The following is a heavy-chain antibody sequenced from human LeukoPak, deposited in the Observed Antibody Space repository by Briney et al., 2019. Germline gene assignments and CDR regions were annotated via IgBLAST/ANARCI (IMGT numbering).Heavy chain of an antibody. J-gene: IGHJ4*02. CDR3: AKVVYDVLPNYFDS. V-gene: IGHV3-23*01. CDR2: ISGSGGST. CDR1: GFTFGSYA. D-gene: IGHD3-22*01. Sequence: PGGSLRLSCAASGFTFGSYAIYWVRQAPGKGLEGVSGISGSGGSTFYADSVKGRFTISRDNSENTVYLQMNSLRAEDTAVYYCAKVVYDVLPNYFDSWGQGTLVTVSS.